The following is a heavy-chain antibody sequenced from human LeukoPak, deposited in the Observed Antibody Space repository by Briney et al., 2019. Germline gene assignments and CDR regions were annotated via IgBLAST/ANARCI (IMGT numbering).Heavy chain of an antibody. CDR3: ARDPTHFDY. V-gene: IGHV3-11*05. J-gene: IGHJ4*02. CDR2: ISSSSSYT. CDR1: GFTFSDYH. Sequence: GESLRLSCAASGFTFSDYHMSWIRQAPGKGLEWVSYISSSSSYTNYADSVKGRFTISRDNAKNSLYLQMNSLRAEDTAVYYCARDPTHFDYWGQGTLVTVSS.